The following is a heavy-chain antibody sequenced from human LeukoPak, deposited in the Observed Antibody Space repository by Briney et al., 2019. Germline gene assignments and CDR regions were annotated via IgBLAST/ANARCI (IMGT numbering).Heavy chain of an antibody. CDR2: IYCSGST. CDR3: AREAGSSGSFDY. Sequence: SETLSLTCTVSGGSVSSGSYYWSWIRQPPGKGLEWIGYIYCSGSTKYNPSLKSRVTISADTSKNQFSLKLTSVTAADTAVYYCAREAGSSGSFDYWGQGTLVTVSS. J-gene: IGHJ4*02. CDR1: GGSVSSGSYY. V-gene: IGHV4-61*01. D-gene: IGHD6-19*01.